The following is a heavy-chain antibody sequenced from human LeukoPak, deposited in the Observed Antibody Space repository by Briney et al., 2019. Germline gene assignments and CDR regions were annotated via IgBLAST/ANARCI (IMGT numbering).Heavy chain of an antibody. Sequence: GGSLRLSCAASGFTFSSYSLNCVRQAPGKGLDWVSSIASASDYIHYGDSVKGRFTISRDNAKNSLYLQMNSLRAEDTAVYYCARVSLGGTVGAYYFDYLGQGTLVTVSS. J-gene: IGHJ4*02. D-gene: IGHD3-16*02. CDR3: ARVSLGGTVGAYYFDY. V-gene: IGHV3-21*01. CDR2: IASASDYI. CDR1: GFTFSSYS.